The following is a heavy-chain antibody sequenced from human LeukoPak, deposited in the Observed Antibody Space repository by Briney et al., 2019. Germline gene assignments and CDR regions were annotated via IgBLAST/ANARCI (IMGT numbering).Heavy chain of an antibody. Sequence: GGSLRLSCAASGFTFSSYAMSWVRQAPGKGLEWVSAISGSGGSTYYADPVKGRFTISRDNSKNTLYLQMNSLRAEDTAVYYCAKDIVVVPAAIGDAFDIWGQGTMVTVSS. D-gene: IGHD2-2*01. CDR1: GFTFSSYA. J-gene: IGHJ3*02. V-gene: IGHV3-23*01. CDR3: AKDIVVVPAAIGDAFDI. CDR2: ISGSGGST.